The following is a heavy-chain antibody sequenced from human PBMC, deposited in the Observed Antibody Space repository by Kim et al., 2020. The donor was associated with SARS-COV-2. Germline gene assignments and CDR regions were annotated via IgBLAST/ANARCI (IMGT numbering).Heavy chain of an antibody. CDR3: AREQQLAQRGFDP. Sequence: ASVKVSCKASGYTFTSYDINWVRQATGQGLEWMGWMNPNSGNTGDAQKFQGRVTMTRNTSISTAYMELSSPRSEDTAVYYCAREQQLAQRGFDPWGQGTLVTVSS. V-gene: IGHV1-8*01. D-gene: IGHD6-13*01. CDR2: MNPNSGNT. J-gene: IGHJ5*02. CDR1: GYTFTSYD.